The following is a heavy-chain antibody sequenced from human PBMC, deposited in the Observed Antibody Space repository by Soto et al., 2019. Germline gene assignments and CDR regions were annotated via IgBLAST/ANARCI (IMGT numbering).Heavy chain of an antibody. CDR2: ISSSGSTI. Sequence: LRLSCAASGFTFSSYEMNWVRQAPGKGLEWVSYISSSGSTIYYADSVKGRFTISRDNAKNSLYLQMNSLRAEDTAVYYCASNWGYYYGMDVWGQGTTVTVSS. D-gene: IGHD7-27*01. V-gene: IGHV3-48*03. CDR3: ASNWGYYYGMDV. CDR1: GFTFSSYE. J-gene: IGHJ6*02.